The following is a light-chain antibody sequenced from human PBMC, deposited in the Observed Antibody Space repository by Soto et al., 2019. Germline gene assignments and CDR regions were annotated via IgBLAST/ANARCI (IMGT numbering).Light chain of an antibody. CDR1: QSISTL. J-gene: IGKJ5*01. V-gene: IGKV1-5*03. CDR3: QQYNGYPLT. CDR2: KAS. Sequence: DVQMTRSPSTLSASVGDRVTITCRASQSISTLLAWYQQKPGRAPTLLIYKASTLESGVPSRFSGSGSGTQFSLTITSLQADDSATYYCQQYNGYPLTFGQGTRLEIK.